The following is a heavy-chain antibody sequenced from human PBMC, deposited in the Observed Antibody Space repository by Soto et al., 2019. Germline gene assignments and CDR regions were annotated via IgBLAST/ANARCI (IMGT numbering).Heavy chain of an antibody. Sequence: SVKVSCKASGGTFSSYAISWVRQAPGQGLEWMGGIIPIFGTANYAQKFQGRVTITADESTSTAYMELSSLRSEDTAVYYCAREYCSGGSCYSPYNWFDPWGQGTQVTVSS. D-gene: IGHD2-15*01. CDR2: IIPIFGTA. J-gene: IGHJ5*02. CDR3: AREYCSGGSCYSPYNWFDP. CDR1: GGTFSSYA. V-gene: IGHV1-69*13.